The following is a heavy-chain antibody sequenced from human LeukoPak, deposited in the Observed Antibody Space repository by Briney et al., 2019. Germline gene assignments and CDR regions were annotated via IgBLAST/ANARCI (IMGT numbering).Heavy chain of an antibody. V-gene: IGHV3-74*01. CDR1: GLTFSSYW. Sequence: GGSLRLSCAASGLTFSSYWMYWVRKAPGKGLVWVSRINSDGSSTSYADSVKGRVTISRDNAKNTLYLQMNSLRAEDTAVYYCARLRVTGIDYWGQGTLVTVSS. D-gene: IGHD2-21*02. CDR2: INSDGSST. CDR3: ARLRVTGIDY. J-gene: IGHJ4*02.